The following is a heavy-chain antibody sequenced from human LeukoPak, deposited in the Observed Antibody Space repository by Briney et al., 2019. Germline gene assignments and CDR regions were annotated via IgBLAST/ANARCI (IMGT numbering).Heavy chain of an antibody. Sequence: SETLSLTCAVYGGSFSGYYWSWIRQPPGKGLEWIGEINHSGSTNYNPSLKSRVTISVDTSKNQFSLKLTSVTAADTAVYYCARDEYSTNWSGRWFDPWGQGTLVTVSS. D-gene: IGHD6-13*01. CDR3: ARDEYSTNWSGRWFDP. V-gene: IGHV4-34*01. CDR1: GGSFSGYY. CDR2: INHSGST. J-gene: IGHJ5*02.